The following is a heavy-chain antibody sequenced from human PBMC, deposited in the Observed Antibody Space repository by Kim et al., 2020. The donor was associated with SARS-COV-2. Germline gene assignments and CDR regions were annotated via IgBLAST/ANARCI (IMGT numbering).Heavy chain of an antibody. D-gene: IGHD3-3*01. J-gene: IGHJ6*02. CDR3: TTETLTIFGVAYYYGMDV. CDR1: GFTFSNAW. Sequence: GGSLRLSCAASGFTFSNAWMSWVRQAPGKGLEWVGRIKSKTDGGTTDYAAPVKCRFTISRDDSKNTLYLQMNSLKTEDTAVYYCTTETLTIFGVAYYYGMDVWGQGTTVTVSS. CDR2: IKSKTDGGTT. V-gene: IGHV3-15*01.